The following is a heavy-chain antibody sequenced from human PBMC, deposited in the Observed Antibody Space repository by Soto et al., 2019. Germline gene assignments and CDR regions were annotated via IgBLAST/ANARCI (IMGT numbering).Heavy chain of an antibody. Sequence: PGGSLRLSCAASGFTFTRYSMNWVRQAPGKGLEWVSSISSTTNYIYYADSMKGRFTVSRDNAKNSVYLEMNSLSAEDTALYYCARESEDLTSNFDYWGQGTRGTVSS. CDR3: ARESEDLTSNFDY. CDR1: GFTFTRYS. J-gene: IGHJ4*02. V-gene: IGHV3-21*01. CDR2: ISSTTNYI.